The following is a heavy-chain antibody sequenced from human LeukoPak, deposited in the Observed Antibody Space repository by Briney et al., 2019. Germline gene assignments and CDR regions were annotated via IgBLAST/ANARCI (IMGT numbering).Heavy chain of an antibody. CDR1: GYSSTSYW. V-gene: IGHV5-51*01. CDR2: IYPGGSAT. J-gene: IGHJ6*02. D-gene: IGHD3-10*01. CDR3: ARSLRGAYYYYGMDA. Sequence: GSSMKISSKASGYSSTSYWNGWVRQLPRKRLEWMRIIYPGGSATRYSPSLQSQVTISADTSSSTSYLQWSSLKASDTAMYYCARSLRGAYYYYGMDAWGQGTTVTVSS.